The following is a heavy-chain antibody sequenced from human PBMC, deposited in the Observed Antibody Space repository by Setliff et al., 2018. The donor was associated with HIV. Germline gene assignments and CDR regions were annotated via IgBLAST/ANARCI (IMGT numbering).Heavy chain of an antibody. CDR2: INPSGGST. V-gene: IGHV1-46*01. Sequence: ASVKVSCKSSGYTFTSNYMHWVRQAPGQGLEWMGKINPSGGSTSYAQKFQGRVTMTRDTSTSTVYMELSSLRSEDTAVYYCARESGYNGYMVYWGQGTLVTVSS. CDR1: GYTFTSNY. D-gene: IGHD5-12*01. J-gene: IGHJ4*02. CDR3: ARESGYNGYMVY.